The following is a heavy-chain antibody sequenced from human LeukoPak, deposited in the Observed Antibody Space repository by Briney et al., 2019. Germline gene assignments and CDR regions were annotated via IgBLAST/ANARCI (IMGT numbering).Heavy chain of an antibody. V-gene: IGHV1-69*15. CDR2: IIPIFGIA. CDR3: AREPETTEGDAFDI. Sequence: SVKVSCKASGGTFSSYAISWVRQAPGQGLEWMGRIIPIFGIANYAQKFQGRVTITADESTSTAYMELSSLRSEDTAVYYCAREPETTEGDAFDIWGQGTMVTVSS. CDR1: GGTFSSYA. J-gene: IGHJ3*02. D-gene: IGHD4-17*01.